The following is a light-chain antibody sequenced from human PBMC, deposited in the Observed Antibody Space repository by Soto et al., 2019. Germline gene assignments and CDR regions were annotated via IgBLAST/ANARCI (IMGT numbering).Light chain of an antibody. J-gene: IGKJ1*01. CDR3: QQYNNWPRT. CDR1: QSVSYN. V-gene: IGKV3-15*01. Sequence: IGMTQSTATPSVSPGERVTLSCRASQSVSYNLAWYQQKPGQAPRLLIYGPSTRATGIPARFSGSGSGTEFTLTISSLQSEDFALYYCQQYNNWPRTFGQGTKVDIK. CDR2: GPS.